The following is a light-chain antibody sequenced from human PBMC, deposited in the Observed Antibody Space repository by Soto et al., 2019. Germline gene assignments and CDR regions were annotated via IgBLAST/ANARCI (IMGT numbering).Light chain of an antibody. J-gene: IGLJ1*01. CDR1: SSNLGAGYD. Sequence: QPVLTQPRSVSGAPGQRVTISCTGSSSNLGAGYDAHWFQFLPGTAPKLLIYGNTNRPSGVPDRFSGSKSATTASLAITGLQSEDEAEYFCQSWDINLGGYVFGSGTKVTVL. CDR2: GNT. V-gene: IGLV1-40*01. CDR3: QSWDINLGGYV.